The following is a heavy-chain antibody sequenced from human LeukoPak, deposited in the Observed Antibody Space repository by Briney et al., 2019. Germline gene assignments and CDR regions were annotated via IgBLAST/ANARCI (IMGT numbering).Heavy chain of an antibody. D-gene: IGHD6-19*01. Sequence: GGSLRLSCAASEFTFSSYWMSWVRQAPGKGLEWVANIKQDGSERNYVDSVKGRFTISRDNAKNSLYLQMSSLRAEDTAVYYCARDGGWYRDYWGQGTLVTVSS. CDR3: ARDGGWYRDY. V-gene: IGHV3-7*01. J-gene: IGHJ4*02. CDR1: EFTFSSYW. CDR2: IKQDGSER.